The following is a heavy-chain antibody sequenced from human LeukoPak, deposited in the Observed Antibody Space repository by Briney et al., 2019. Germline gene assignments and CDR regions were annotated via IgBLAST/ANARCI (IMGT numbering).Heavy chain of an antibody. D-gene: IGHD6-6*01. CDR2: IIPILGIA. J-gene: IGHJ3*02. Sequence: GASVKVSCKASGGTFSSYAISWVRQAPGQGLEWMGRIIPILGIANYAQKFQGRVTITADKSTSTAYMELSSLRSEDTAVYYCARVTSRGPEVFLIWGQGTMVTVSS. CDR1: GGTFSSYA. V-gene: IGHV1-69*04. CDR3: ARVTSRGPEVFLI.